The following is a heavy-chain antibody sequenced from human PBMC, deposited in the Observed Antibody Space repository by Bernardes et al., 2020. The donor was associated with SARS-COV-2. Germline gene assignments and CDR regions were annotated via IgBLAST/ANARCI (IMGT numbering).Heavy chain of an antibody. D-gene: IGHD4-4*01. Sequence: RKPPWHGLEWLGSISYSGYTHFTPSRNSRLTLSVDTSKSQFSLELSSVTDADTAVYYCESRGYSANSAALDYWGQGTLVTVFS. CDR2: ISYSGYT. V-gene: IGHV4-39*01. CDR3: ESRGYSANSAALDY. J-gene: IGHJ4*02.